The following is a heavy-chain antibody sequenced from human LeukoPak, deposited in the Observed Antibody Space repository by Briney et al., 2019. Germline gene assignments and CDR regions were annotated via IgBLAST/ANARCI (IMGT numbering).Heavy chain of an antibody. CDR2: ISYDGSNK. Sequence: GGCLRLSCAASGFIFSSYVMRWVRQAPGKGLEWVAVISYDGSNKYSADSVMGRFTISRDNSKNRLYLQMNSLRPEDTAVYYCARDLAPANYGDLERLDSWGQGTLVTGSS. J-gene: IGHJ4*02. D-gene: IGHD4-17*01. CDR1: GFIFSSYV. CDR3: ARDLAPANYGDLERLDS. V-gene: IGHV3-30-3*01.